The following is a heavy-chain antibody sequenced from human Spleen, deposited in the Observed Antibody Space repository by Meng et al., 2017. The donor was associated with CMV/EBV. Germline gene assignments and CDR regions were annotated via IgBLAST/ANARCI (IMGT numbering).Heavy chain of an antibody. CDR2: TYYRSKWYN. J-gene: IGHJ6*02. D-gene: IGHD3-10*01. CDR3: ARVPISLVRGIILDYYGMDV. Sequence: SQTLSLTCAISGDSVSSNSAAWNWIRQSPSRGLEWLGRTYYRSKWYNDYAVSVKSRITISPDTSANQFSLRLKSVTPEDTAVYYCARVPISLVRGIILDYYGMDVWGQGTTVTVSS. CDR1: GDSVSSNSAA. V-gene: IGHV6-1*01.